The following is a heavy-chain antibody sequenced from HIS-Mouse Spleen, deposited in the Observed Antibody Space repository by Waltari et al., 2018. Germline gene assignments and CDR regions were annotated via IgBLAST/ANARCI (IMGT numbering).Heavy chain of an antibody. CDR1: GYTFTSYD. V-gene: IGHV1-8*01. CDR2: MNPNSGNT. CDR3: ARGHDYSNYFDY. J-gene: IGHJ4*02. Sequence: QVQLVQSGAEVKKPGASVKVSCTASGYTFTSYDIHWVRKATGQGLEWMGWMNPNSGNTGYAQKFQGRVTMTRNTSISTAYMELSSLRSEDTAVYYCARGHDYSNYFDYWGQGTLVTVSS. D-gene: IGHD4-4*01.